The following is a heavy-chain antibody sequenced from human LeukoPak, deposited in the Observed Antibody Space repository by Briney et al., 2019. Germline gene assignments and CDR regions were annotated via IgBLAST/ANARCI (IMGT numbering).Heavy chain of an antibody. CDR1: GYTFTSYY. D-gene: IGHD6-13*01. Sequence: ASVTVSFKASGYTFTSYYIHWVRQAPGQGLEWMGIINPSRGSTRYAQKFQGRVTMTRDMSTSTVYMELSSLRSEDTAVYYCARFSFGSSWYEPYYYYYGMDVWGQGTTVTVSS. CDR3: ARFSFGSSWYEPYYYYYGMDV. V-gene: IGHV1-46*01. CDR2: INPSRGST. J-gene: IGHJ6*02.